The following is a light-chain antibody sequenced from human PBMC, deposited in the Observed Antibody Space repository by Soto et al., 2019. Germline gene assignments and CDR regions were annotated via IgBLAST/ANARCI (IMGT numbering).Light chain of an antibody. V-gene: IGLV1-51*02. CDR2: ETN. Sequence: QSVLTQPPSVSAAPGQTVTISCSGSSSDVGSNYVCWYQQFSGSAPKLLIYETNKRSSGIPDRFSGSKSGASATLAITGLRTGDEADYYCGTWDSSLSADVFGTGTKLTVL. J-gene: IGLJ1*01. CDR1: SSDVGSNY. CDR3: GTWDSSLSADV.